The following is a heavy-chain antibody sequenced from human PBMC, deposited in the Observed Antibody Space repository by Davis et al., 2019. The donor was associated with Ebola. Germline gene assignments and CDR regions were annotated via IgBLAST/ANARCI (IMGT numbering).Heavy chain of an antibody. V-gene: IGHV4-59*01. Sequence: MPSETLSLTCTVPGGSISSYYWSWIRQPPGKGLEWIGYLYYSGSTNYNPSLKSRVTISVYTSKNQFSLKLSSVTAADTAVYYCARAPYGSSSRVWFDPWGQGTLVTVSS. J-gene: IGHJ5*02. D-gene: IGHD6-6*01. CDR1: GGSISSYY. CDR3: ARAPYGSSSRVWFDP. CDR2: LYYSGST.